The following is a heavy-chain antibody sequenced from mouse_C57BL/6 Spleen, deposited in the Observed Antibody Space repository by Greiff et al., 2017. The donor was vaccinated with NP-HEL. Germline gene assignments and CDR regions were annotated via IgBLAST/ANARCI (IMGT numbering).Heavy chain of an antibody. Sequence: VQLQQPGAELVRPGSSVKLSCKASGYTFTSYWMHWVKQRPIQGLEWIGNIDPSDSETHYNQKFKDKATLTVDKSSSTAYMQLSSLTSEDSAVYYCARGGAITTVVAKTLDYWGQGTTLTVSS. CDR1: GYTFTSYW. D-gene: IGHD1-1*01. J-gene: IGHJ2*01. CDR3: ARGGAITTVVAKTLDY. V-gene: IGHV1-52*01. CDR2: IDPSDSET.